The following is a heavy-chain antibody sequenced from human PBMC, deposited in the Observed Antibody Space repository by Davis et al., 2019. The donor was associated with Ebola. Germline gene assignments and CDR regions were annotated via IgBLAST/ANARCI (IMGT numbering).Heavy chain of an antibody. CDR3: AKAHDEFWTGFDY. J-gene: IGHJ4*02. Sequence: SVKVSCKAFGGTFSNYAISWVRQAPGQGLEWMGGIIPMFRSPNYALKFQGRVTITADESTKTVYMELSSLRSEDTAVYYCAKAHDEFWTGFDYWGQGTLVTVSS. CDR2: IIPMFRSP. D-gene: IGHD3-3*01. CDR1: GGTFSNYA. V-gene: IGHV1-69*13.